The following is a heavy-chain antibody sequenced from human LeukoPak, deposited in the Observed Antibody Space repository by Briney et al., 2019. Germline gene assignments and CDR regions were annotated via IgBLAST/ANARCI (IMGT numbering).Heavy chain of an antibody. CDR3: AKGGHTVIVVKIDY. J-gene: IGHJ4*02. CDR1: GFTFSSYA. CDR2: ISGGAGST. Sequence: GGSLSLSCAASGFTFSSYAMSWVRQAPGKGLEWVSAISGGAGSTYYADSVKGRFTISRDNSKNTLYLQMNSLRAEDTAVYYCAKGGHTVIVVKIDYWGQGTLVTVSS. D-gene: IGHD3-22*01. V-gene: IGHV3-23*01.